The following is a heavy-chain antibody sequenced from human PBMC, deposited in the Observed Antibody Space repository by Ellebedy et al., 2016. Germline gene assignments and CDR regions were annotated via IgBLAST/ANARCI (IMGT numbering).Heavy chain of an antibody. CDR3: ARDLLPTGSAFDY. J-gene: IGHJ4*02. V-gene: IGHV4-34*01. D-gene: IGHD3-9*01. Sequence: SETLSLTXAVYGGSFSGYYWSWIRQPPGKGLEWIGEINHSGSTNYNPSLKSRVTISVDTSKNQFSLKLSSVTAADTAVYYCARDLLPTGSAFDYWGQGTLVTVSS. CDR1: GGSFSGYY. CDR2: INHSGST.